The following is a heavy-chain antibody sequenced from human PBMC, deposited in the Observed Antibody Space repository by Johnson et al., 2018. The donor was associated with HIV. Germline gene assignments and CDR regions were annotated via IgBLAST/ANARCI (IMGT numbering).Heavy chain of an antibody. CDR2: ISYDGSNK. Sequence: QVQLVGSGGGVVQPGRSLRLSCAASGFTFSSYAMHWVRQAPGKGLEWVAVISYDGSNKYYADSVKGRFTISRDNSKNTLYLQMNSLRAEDTALYYCARAYSYGVFDIWGQGTMVTVSS. D-gene: IGHD5-18*01. J-gene: IGHJ3*02. V-gene: IGHV3-30*14. CDR3: ARAYSYGVFDI. CDR1: GFTFSSYA.